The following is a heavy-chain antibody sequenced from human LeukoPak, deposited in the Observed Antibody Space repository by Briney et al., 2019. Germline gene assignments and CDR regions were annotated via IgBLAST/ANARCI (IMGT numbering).Heavy chain of an antibody. Sequence: QPGGSLRLSCAASGFIFSNYAMHWVRQGPGKGLEWVAVIRHDGSNTYYADSVQGRFTISRDNSKNTLYLQMNSLRPEDTAVYHCAKDLSGYFTFDYWGQGTLVTVSS. J-gene: IGHJ4*02. CDR3: AKDLSGYFTFDY. CDR1: GFIFSNYA. D-gene: IGHD3-3*01. V-gene: IGHV3-30*02. CDR2: IRHDGSNT.